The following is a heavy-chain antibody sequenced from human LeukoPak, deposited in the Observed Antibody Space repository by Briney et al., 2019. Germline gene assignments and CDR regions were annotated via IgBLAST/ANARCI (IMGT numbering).Heavy chain of an antibody. CDR3: ARVMSGYVNDSFDF. J-gene: IGHJ3*01. D-gene: IGHD3-3*01. Sequence: GGSLRLSCAASGFTFSYYAMPWVRQAPGKGLEWVAFLSYGRTNKYYAHSVNGRFPTSRDNSKHTMFLQTKSLRAEDPAVYQCARVMSGYVNDSFDFWGEGRMVTV. CDR2: LSYGRTNK. V-gene: IGHV3-30-3*01. CDR1: GFTFSYYA.